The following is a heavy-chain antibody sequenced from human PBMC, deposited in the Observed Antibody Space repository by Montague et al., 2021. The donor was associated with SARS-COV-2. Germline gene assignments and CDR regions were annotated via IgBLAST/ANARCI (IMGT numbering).Heavy chain of an antibody. CDR1: GGSISSYY. CDR3: ARHFYDSSGYYSGAYFDY. CDR2: IYYSGST. V-gene: IGHV4-59*08. D-gene: IGHD3-22*01. J-gene: IGHJ4*02. Sequence: SETLSLTCTVSGGSISSYYWSWIRQPPGKGLEWIGYIYYSGSTNYNPSLKSRVTISVDTSKNQFSLKLSSVTAADTAVYYCARHFYDSSGYYSGAYFDYWGQGTLVTVSS.